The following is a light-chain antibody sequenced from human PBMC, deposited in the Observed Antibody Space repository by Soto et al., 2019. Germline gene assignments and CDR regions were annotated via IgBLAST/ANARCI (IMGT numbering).Light chain of an antibody. CDR1: QSVRSN. CDR3: QQYSAWPLT. V-gene: IGKV3-15*01. CDR2: GAS. J-gene: IGKJ4*01. Sequence: EIVMTQSPAALSESPGERATLFCRASQSVRSNFLAWYQQKPGQAPRLLIYGASTRATGVPGRFSGSGSGTEFTLNISSLQSEDFAVYYCQQYSAWPLTFGGGTKVEIK.